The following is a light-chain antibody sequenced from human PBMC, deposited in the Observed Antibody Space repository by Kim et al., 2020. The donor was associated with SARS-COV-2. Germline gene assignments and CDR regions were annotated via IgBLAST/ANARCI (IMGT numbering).Light chain of an antibody. CDR1: QSVSGS. V-gene: IGKV3-15*01. J-gene: IGKJ4*01. CDR2: GAS. Sequence: IVMTQSPATLSVSPGERATLSCRASQSVSGSLAWYQQKCGLPPRLLIYGASTRATGIPARFSGSGSGTEFTLTISSLQSEDFAVYYCQQYDSWPLTFGGGTKLEIK. CDR3: QQYDSWPLT.